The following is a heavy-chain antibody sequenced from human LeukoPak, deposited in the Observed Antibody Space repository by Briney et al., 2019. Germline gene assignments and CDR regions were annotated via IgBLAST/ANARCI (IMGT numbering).Heavy chain of an antibody. J-gene: IGHJ4*02. Sequence: TSETLSLTCTVSGGPISSGSYYWSWIRQPAGKGLEWIGRIYTSGSTNYNPSLKSRVTISVDTSKNQFSLKLSSVTAADTAVYYCARESITMIVGYYFDYWGQGTLVTVSS. CDR1: GGPISSGSYY. CDR3: ARESITMIVGYYFDY. CDR2: IYTSGST. V-gene: IGHV4-61*02. D-gene: IGHD3-22*01.